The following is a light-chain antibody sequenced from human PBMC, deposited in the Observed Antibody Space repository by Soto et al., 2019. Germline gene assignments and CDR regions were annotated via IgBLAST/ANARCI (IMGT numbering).Light chain of an antibody. V-gene: IGLV2-14*01. CDR1: SSDVGGYNY. J-gene: IGLJ1*01. Sequence: QSALTQPASVSGSPGQSITISRTGTSSDVGGYNYVSWYQQHPGKAPKLMIYEVSNRPSGISNRFSGSRSANTASLTISGLQAEDEADYYCSSYTSSITRVFGTRTKVTVL. CDR2: EVS. CDR3: SSYTSSITRV.